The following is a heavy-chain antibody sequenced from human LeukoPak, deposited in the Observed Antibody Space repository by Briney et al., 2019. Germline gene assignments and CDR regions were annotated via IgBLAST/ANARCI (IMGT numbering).Heavy chain of an antibody. Sequence: VASVKVSCKASGYTFTSYGISWVRQAPGQGLEWMGWISAYNGNTNYAQKLQGRVTMTTDTSTSTAYMELRSLRSDDTAVYYCARVGGSYKSYYYYGMDVWGQGTTVTVSS. V-gene: IGHV1-18*01. CDR2: ISAYNGNT. CDR1: GYTFTSYG. CDR3: ARVGGSYKSYYYYGMDV. D-gene: IGHD1-26*01. J-gene: IGHJ6*02.